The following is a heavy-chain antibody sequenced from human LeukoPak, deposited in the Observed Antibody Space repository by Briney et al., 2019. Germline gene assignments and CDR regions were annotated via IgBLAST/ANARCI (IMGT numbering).Heavy chain of an antibody. Sequence: GGSLRLSCAASGFTLNSYPMMWVCQAPARGLEWVSSLRSDGDTFYAGSVNGRFTFSGDESRNTVYLQLNDLTVENTALYCCAKASWVASAGAFCWGQGTLVTVSS. CDR1: GFTLNSYP. V-gene: IGHV3-23*01. CDR3: AKASWVASAGAFC. CDR2: LRSDGDT. D-gene: IGHD3-16*01. J-gene: IGHJ4*02.